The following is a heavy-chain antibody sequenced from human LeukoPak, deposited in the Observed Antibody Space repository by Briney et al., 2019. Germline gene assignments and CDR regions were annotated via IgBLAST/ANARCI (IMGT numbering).Heavy chain of an antibody. Sequence: PGGSLRLSCAASGFTFDDYAMHWVRQAPGKGLEWVSLISWDGGSTYYADSVKGRFTISRDNSKNSLYLQMNSLRAEDTALYYCAKDKVGGYGSGSYTIDYWGQGTLVIVSS. CDR2: ISWDGGST. V-gene: IGHV3-43D*03. D-gene: IGHD3-10*01. J-gene: IGHJ4*02. CDR1: GFTFDDYA. CDR3: AKDKVGGYGSGSYTIDY.